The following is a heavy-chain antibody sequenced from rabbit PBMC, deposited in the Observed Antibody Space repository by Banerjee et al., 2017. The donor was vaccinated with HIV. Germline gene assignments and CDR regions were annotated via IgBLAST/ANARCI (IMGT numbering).Heavy chain of an antibody. V-gene: IGHV1S40*01. CDR1: GFSFSGAYD. CDR2: IYTGSSIT. J-gene: IGHJ4*01. D-gene: IGHD6-1*01. CDR3: ARSDGNGYGPFNL. Sequence: QSLEESGGDLVKPGASLTLTCTASGFSFSGAYDMCWVRQAPGKGLEWIACIYTGSSITYYANWAKGRFTISKTSSTTVTLQMTSLTAADTATYFCARSDGNGYGPFNLWGPGTLVTVS.